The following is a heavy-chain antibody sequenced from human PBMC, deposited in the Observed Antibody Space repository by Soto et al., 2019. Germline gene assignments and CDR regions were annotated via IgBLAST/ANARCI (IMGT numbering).Heavy chain of an antibody. V-gene: IGHV1-18*04. CDR2: ISAYNGNT. Sequence: ASVKVSCKASGYTFTRYGISWVRQDPGQGLEWMGWISAYNGNTNYAQKLQGRVTMTTDTSTSTAYMELRSLRSDDTAVYYCARDIVVVPAAIGTPFYYYYGMDVWGQGTTVTVSS. J-gene: IGHJ6*02. D-gene: IGHD2-2*01. CDR3: ARDIVVVPAAIGTPFYYYYGMDV. CDR1: GYTFTRYG.